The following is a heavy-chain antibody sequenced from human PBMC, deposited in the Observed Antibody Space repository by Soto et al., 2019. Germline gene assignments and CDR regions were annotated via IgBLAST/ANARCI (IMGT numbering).Heavy chain of an antibody. CDR2: IYPSDSDT. Sequence: GESLKISCEGSGYNFAGYWIAWVRQMPGKGLELMGIIYPSDSDTRYRPSFQGQVTISADKSISSAYLQWSILRASDTAMYYCARGGVSTHTFDYWGQGTPVTVSS. D-gene: IGHD3-3*01. CDR3: ARGGVSTHTFDY. J-gene: IGHJ4*02. CDR1: GYNFAGYW. V-gene: IGHV5-51*01.